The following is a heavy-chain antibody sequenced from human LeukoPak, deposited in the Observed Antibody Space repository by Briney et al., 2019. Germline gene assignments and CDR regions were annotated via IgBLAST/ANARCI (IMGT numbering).Heavy chain of an antibody. D-gene: IGHD3-16*01. CDR2: IIPLFGTA. Sequence: SVKVSCKASGYTFTSYGISWVRQAPGQGLEWMGGIIPLFGTADYPQKFQGRVTITADESTSTTYMELSSLKSEDTATYYCTTRSCGAGACSSSFYYYYGLHFWGQGTPVFVSS. J-gene: IGHJ4*03. CDR3: TTRSCGAGACSSSFYYYYGLHF. V-gene: IGHV1-69*13. CDR1: GYTFTSYG.